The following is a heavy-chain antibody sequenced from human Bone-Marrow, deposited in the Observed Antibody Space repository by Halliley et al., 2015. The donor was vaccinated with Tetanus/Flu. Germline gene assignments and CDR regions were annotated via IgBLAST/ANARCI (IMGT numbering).Heavy chain of an antibody. V-gene: IGHV4-39*01. CDR3: ARLEGATGMYYNGRRGVMDV. Sequence: TLSLTCTVSGGSIRRNTDFWVWIRQSPGKGLEWIGAIHYTGDTYYNSSLKSRVTISVDTSKNQFSLNLRSVTATDTSVFYCARLEGATGMYYNGRRGVMDVWGQGTSVTVSS. CDR1: GGSIRRNTDF. D-gene: IGHD3-10*01. CDR2: IHYTGDT. J-gene: IGHJ6*02.